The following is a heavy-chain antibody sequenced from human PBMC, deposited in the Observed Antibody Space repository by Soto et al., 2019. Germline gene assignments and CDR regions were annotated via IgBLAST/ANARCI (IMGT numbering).Heavy chain of an antibody. J-gene: IGHJ3*01. CDR3: EKDTEVGVHGDAFDV. CDR2: TSGPGTVI. V-gene: IGHV3-11*01. D-gene: IGHD1-26*01. Sequence: GRSQRLSDVASGFTFSYYYMHWMRQAPGKWLEWVSYTSGPGTVISYAYSAKGRFTISRDNAKNSLFMQVKSLRDEDTALYYCEKDTEVGVHGDAFDVWGLGTMVTVS. CDR1: GFTFSYYY.